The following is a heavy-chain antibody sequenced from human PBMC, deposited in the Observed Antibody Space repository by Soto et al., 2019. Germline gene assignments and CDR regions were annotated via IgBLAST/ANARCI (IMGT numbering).Heavy chain of an antibody. CDR3: ARGIAVAGPDDAFDI. J-gene: IGHJ3*02. V-gene: IGHV1-69*02. CDR2: IIPILGIA. Sequence: QVQLVQSGAEVKKPGSSAKVSCKASGGTFSSYTISWVRQAPGQGLERMGRIIPILGIANYAQKFQGRVTITADKSTSTAYMELSSVRSEDTAVYYCARGIAVAGPDDAFDIWGQGTMVTVSS. D-gene: IGHD6-19*01. CDR1: GGTFSSYT.